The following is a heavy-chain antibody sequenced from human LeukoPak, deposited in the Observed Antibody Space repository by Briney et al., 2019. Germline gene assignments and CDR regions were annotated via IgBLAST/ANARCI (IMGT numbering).Heavy chain of an antibody. CDR3: AREGDYYDTSGTLDY. V-gene: IGHV4-39*07. CDR1: GGSISSSSYY. Sequence: PSETLSLTCTVSGGSISSSSYYWGWIRQPPGKGLEWIGSIYYSGSTYYNPSLKSRVTISVDTSKNQFSLKLSSVTAADTAVYYCAREGDYYDTSGTLDYWGQGTLVTVSS. D-gene: IGHD3-22*01. CDR2: IYYSGST. J-gene: IGHJ4*02.